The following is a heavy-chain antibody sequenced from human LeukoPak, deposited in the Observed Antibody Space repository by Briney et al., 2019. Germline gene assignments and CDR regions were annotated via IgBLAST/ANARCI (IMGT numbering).Heavy chain of an antibody. CDR3: AHTIRGYCSSTSCYTGNWFDP. CDR2: IYWNDDK. V-gene: IGHV2-5*01. Sequence: QTLTLTCTFSGFSLSTSGVGVGWIRQPPGKALEWLALIYWNDDKRYSPSLKSMLTITKDTSKNQVVLTMTNMDPVDTATYYCAHTIRGYCSSTSCYTGNWFDPWGQGTLVTVSS. D-gene: IGHD2-2*02. CDR1: GFSLSTSGVG. J-gene: IGHJ5*02.